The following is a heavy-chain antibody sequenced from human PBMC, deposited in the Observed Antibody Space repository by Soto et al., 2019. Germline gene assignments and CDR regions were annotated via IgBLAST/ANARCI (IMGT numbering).Heavy chain of an antibody. CDR3: ARIGLTYYDSSGYYGMDV. CDR2: IIPIFGTA. CDR1: GGTFSGYA. Sequence: SVKVSCKASGGTFSGYAISWVRQAPGQGLEWMGGIIPIFGTANYAQKFQGRVTITADESTSTAYMELSSLRSEDTAVYYCARIGLTYYDSSGYYGMDVWGQGTTVTVSS. V-gene: IGHV1-69*13. J-gene: IGHJ6*02. D-gene: IGHD3-22*01.